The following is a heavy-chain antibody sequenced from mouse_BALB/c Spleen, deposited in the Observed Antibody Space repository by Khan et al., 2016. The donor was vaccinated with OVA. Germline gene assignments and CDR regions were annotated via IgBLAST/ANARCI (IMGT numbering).Heavy chain of an antibody. CDR3: TRLAYYYDGEGFAY. V-gene: IGHV5-6*01. J-gene: IGHJ3*01. CDR1: GFTFSTYG. D-gene: IGHD1-1*01. Sequence: EVELVESGGDLVKPGVSLKLSCAASGFTFSTYGMSWVRQTPDKRLEWVATVSTCGGYTYYPDSVKGRFTITRDNAKNTLYLQLSGLKSEDKAMFYCTRLAYYYDGEGFAYWGQGTLVTVSA. CDR2: VSTCGGYT.